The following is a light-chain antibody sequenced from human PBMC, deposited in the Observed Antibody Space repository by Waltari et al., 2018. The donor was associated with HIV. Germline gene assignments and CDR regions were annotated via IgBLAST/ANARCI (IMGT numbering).Light chain of an antibody. CDR1: SSDLGAYNR. J-gene: IGLJ3*02. CDR2: EVT. CDR3: SSYTTSSTWV. Sequence: QSALTQPPSVSGSLGQSVTISCTGTSSDLGAYNRVSWYQQSPGTAPKLRIYEVTHRPSGVPVHFSGSKSGNTASLTISGLQADDEADYYCSSYTTSSTWVFGGGTKLTVL. V-gene: IGLV2-18*02.